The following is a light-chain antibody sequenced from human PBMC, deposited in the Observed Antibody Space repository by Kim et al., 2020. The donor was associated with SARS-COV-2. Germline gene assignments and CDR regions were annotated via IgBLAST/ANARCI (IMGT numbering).Light chain of an antibody. Sequence: GQRVTIFCSGSYSNVGRKTVNWWQQLPGTAPKLLIFGYNQRPSGVPARFSASKSGTSASLAISGLQSEDEADYYCAAWDDNLNGVGFGGGTQLTVL. J-gene: IGLJ2*01. CDR1: YSNVGRKT. CDR3: AAWDDNLNGVG. CDR2: GYN. V-gene: IGLV1-44*01.